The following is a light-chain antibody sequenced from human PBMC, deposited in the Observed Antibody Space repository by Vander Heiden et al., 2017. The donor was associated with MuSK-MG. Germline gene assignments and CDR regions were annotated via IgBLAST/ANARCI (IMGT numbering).Light chain of an antibody. V-gene: IGKV1-39*01. CDR3: QQNYSGNL. J-gene: IGKJ3*01. Sequence: DIQMTQAPSSLSASVGDRVTIICRASQSMSSHLNWYQQKPGKAPKLLIYAASSLQSGVPSRFRARLYGTDFTRTRSSRQHEDFASYYFQQNYSGNLFGPGTKVHIK. CDR2: AAS. CDR1: QSMSSH.